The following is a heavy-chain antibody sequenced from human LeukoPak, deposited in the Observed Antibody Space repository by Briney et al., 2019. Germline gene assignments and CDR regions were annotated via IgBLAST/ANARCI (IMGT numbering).Heavy chain of an antibody. CDR2: IYYSGST. CDR3: ARMTTVTYYFDY. D-gene: IGHD4-17*01. J-gene: IGHJ4*02. V-gene: IGHV4-59*01. CDR1: GGSISSYY. Sequence: PSETLSLTCTVSGGSISSYYWSWIRQPPGKGLEWIGYIYYSGSTNYNPSPKSRVTISVDTSKNQFSLKLSSVTAADTAVYYCARMTTVTYYFDYWGQGTLVTVSS.